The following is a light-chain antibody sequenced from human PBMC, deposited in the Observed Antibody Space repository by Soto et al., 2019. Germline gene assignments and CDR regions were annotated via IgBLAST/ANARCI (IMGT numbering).Light chain of an antibody. CDR2: DVS. Sequence: QSVLTQPASVSGSPGQSITISCTGTSSDVGGYDYVSWYQQHPGKVPKLMIYDVSSRPSGVSNRFSGSKSGNTASLTISGLKAEDEADYYCSSYASSSTLVFGGGTKLTV. CDR1: SSDVGGYDY. CDR3: SSYASSSTLV. V-gene: IGLV2-14*01. J-gene: IGLJ2*01.